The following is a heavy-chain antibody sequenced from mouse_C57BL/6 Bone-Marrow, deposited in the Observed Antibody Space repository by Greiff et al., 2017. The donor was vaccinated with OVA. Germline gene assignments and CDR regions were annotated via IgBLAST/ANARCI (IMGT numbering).Heavy chain of an antibody. Sequence: EVKLVESGGGLVQPGGSMKLSCVASGFTFSNYWMNWVRQSPEKGLEWVAQIRLKSDNYATHYAESVKGRFTISRDDSKSSVYLQMNNLRAEDTGIYYCTGDGTPAFDYFDYWGQGTTLTVSS. D-gene: IGHD2-1*01. CDR3: TGDGTPAFDYFDY. J-gene: IGHJ2*01. CDR1: GFTFSNYW. V-gene: IGHV6-3*01. CDR2: IRLKSDNYAT.